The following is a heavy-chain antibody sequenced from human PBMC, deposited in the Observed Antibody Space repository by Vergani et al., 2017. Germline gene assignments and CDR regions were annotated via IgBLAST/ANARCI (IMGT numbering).Heavy chain of an antibody. CDR3: ASDNQYGSSTSCPPGYFDY. CDR1: GFTFSSYA. D-gene: IGHD2-2*01. Sequence: QVQLVESGGGVVQPGRSLRLSCAASGFTFSSYAMHWVRQAPGKGLEWVAVISNDGSNKYYADSVKGRFNISRDNSENTLYLQMNSLRAEDTAVYYCASDNQYGSSTSCPPGYFDYWGQGTLVTVSS. V-gene: IGHV3-30*04. J-gene: IGHJ4*02. CDR2: ISNDGSNK.